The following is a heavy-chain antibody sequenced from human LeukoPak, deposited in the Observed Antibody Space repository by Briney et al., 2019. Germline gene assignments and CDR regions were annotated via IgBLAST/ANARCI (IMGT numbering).Heavy chain of an antibody. J-gene: IGHJ4*02. CDR3: ARFSRYGDYFDY. Sequence: ASMKVSCKASGYTFTSYGISWVRQAPGQGLEWMGWISAYNGNTNYAQKLQGRVTMTTDTSTSTAYMELRSLRSDDTAVYYCARFSRYGDYFDYWGQGTLVTVSS. V-gene: IGHV1-18*01. CDR1: GYTFTSYG. CDR2: ISAYNGNT. D-gene: IGHD4-17*01.